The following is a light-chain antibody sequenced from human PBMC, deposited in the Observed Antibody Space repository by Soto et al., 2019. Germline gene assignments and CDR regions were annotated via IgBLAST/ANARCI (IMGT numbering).Light chain of an antibody. V-gene: IGKV3-20*01. J-gene: IGKJ1*01. CDR3: QQYYSSPLT. Sequence: EIGLTQSPGTLSLSPGERVTLSCRASQSVTSNYLAWYQQKPGQAPRLLICAAFCRATGIPQRFSGSGSGTDFTLTISRLQPEDFAVYDCQQYYSSPLTLGQGTKVEIK. CDR2: AAF. CDR1: QSVTSNY.